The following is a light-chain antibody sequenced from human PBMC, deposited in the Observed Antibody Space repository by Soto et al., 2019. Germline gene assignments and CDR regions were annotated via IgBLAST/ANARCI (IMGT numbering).Light chain of an antibody. J-gene: IGKJ1*01. V-gene: IGKV3-20*01. CDR3: QLYGSSGT. Sequence: EIVLTQSPGTLSLSPEERATLSCRASQSVSNNYLAWYQQKPGQAPRLLIYGASNRATGIPDRFSGSRSGTDFTLTISRLEPEDFAVYNCQLYGSSGTFGQGTKVEIK. CDR1: QSVSNNY. CDR2: GAS.